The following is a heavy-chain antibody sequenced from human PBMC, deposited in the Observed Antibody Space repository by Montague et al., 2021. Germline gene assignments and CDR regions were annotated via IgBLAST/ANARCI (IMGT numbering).Heavy chain of an antibody. CDR2: VYHNGDT. V-gene: IGHV4-30-2*01. CDR1: GASISSSGYS. CDR3: VRGADYGDTGGAFDI. J-gene: IGHJ3*02. D-gene: IGHD4-17*01. Sequence: TLSLTCAVSGASISSSGYSWNWIRQPPGKGLEWIGYVYHNGDTYYKSSLKSRVTMSVDTSKNHFSLKLISVTAADTAVYYCVRGADYGDTGGAFDIWGQGTTVAISS.